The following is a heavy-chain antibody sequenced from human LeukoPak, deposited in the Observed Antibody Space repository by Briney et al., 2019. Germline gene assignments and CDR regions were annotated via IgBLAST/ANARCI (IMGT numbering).Heavy chain of an antibody. CDR3: AKDPRDGYNVRTWAFDI. CDR1: GITFSSYG. Sequence: PGGSLRLSCAASGITFSSYGMSWVRQAPGKGLEWVSSISSTGGTTYYADSVKGRFTISRDNSKNTLYLQMNSLRAEDTAVYYCAKDPRDGYNVRTWAFDIWGQGTMVTVSS. V-gene: IGHV3-23*01. J-gene: IGHJ3*02. CDR2: ISSTGGTT. D-gene: IGHD5-24*01.